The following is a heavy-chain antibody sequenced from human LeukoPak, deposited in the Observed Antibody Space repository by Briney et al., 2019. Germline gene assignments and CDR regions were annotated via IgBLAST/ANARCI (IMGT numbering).Heavy chain of an antibody. J-gene: IGHJ4*02. Sequence: ASVKVSCKASGYTFTGYYIHWVRQVPGQGLEWMGWINPNSGGTKYAQQFQDWVSMTGDTSISTAYMELSRLRSDDTAVYYCARGGFLTWTRPYYFDFWGQGTLVTVSS. D-gene: IGHD3-16*01. V-gene: IGHV1-2*04. CDR2: INPNSGGT. CDR3: ARGGFLTWTRPYYFDF. CDR1: GYTFTGYY.